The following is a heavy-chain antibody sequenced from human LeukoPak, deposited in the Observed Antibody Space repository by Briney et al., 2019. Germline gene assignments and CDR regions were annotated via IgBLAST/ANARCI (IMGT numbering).Heavy chain of an antibody. V-gene: IGHV4-34*01. D-gene: IGHD5-24*01. Sequence: SETLSLTCAVYGGSFSGYYWSWIRQPPGKGLEWIGEINHSGSTNYNPSLKSRVTISVDTSKNQFSLKLSSVTAADTAVYYCARFERWLQLGDYWGQGTLVTVSS. CDR2: INHSGST. CDR1: GGSFSGYY. CDR3: ARFERWLQLGDY. J-gene: IGHJ4*02.